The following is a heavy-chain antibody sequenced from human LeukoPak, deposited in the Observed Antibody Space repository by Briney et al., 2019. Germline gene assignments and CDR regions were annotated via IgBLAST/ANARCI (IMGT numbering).Heavy chain of an antibody. CDR2: ISSSGSNI. J-gene: IGHJ3*02. D-gene: IGHD3-22*01. V-gene: IGHV3-11*04. CDR1: GFIFSDYY. Sequence: GGSLRLSCAASGFIFSDYYMSWIRQAPGKGLEWVSYISSSGSNIYYADSVKGRFTMSRDNAKKSLYLQMNSLRAEDTAVYYCARAKYDSSGYYYSGFDIWGQGAMVTVSS. CDR3: ARAKYDSSGYYYSGFDI.